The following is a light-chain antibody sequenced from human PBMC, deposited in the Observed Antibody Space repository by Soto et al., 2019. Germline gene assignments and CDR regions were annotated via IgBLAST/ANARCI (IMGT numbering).Light chain of an antibody. CDR1: SSNIGAGYD. V-gene: IGLV1-40*01. CDR2: GNT. J-gene: IGLJ2*01. Sequence: QYVLTQPPSVSGAPGQRVTISCTGSSSNIGAGYDVHWYQHLPGTAPKLLIFGNTNRPSGVPDRFSGSKSGASASLAITGLQAEDEADYYCQSYDNTLGVVFGGGTKLTVL. CDR3: QSYDNTLGVV.